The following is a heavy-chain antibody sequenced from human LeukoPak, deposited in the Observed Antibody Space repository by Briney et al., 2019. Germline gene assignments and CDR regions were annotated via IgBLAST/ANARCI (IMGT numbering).Heavy chain of an antibody. D-gene: IGHD3-22*01. V-gene: IGHV3-33*01. J-gene: IGHJ4*02. CDR1: GFTFSSNG. CDR2: IWHDGSHK. Sequence: GRSLRLSCTALGFTFSSNGMHWVRQAPGKGLEWVAIIWHDGSHKYYSDPVKGRFTISRDNSKNTLYLQMNSLRVEDTAVYYCARDGSSGYLHFDYWGQGTLVTVSS. CDR3: ARDGSSGYLHFDY.